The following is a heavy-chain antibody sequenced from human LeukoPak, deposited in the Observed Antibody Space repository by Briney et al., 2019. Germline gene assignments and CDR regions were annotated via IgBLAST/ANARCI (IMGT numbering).Heavy chain of an antibody. V-gene: IGHV1-2*02. D-gene: IGHD2-15*01. Sequence: ASVKVSCKASGYTFTGYYMHWVRQAPGQGLEWMGWINPNSGGTNYAQKLQGRVTMTRDTSISTAYMELSRLRSDDTAVYYCARDYGYCSGGSCYSWFDPWGQGTLVTVSS. CDR2: INPNSGGT. CDR1: GYTFTGYY. CDR3: ARDYGYCSGGSCYSWFDP. J-gene: IGHJ5*02.